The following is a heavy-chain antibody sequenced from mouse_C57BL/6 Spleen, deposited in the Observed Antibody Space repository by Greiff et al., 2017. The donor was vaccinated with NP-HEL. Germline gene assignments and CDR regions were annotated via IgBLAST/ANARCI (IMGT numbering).Heavy chain of an antibody. J-gene: IGHJ2*01. V-gene: IGHV1-82*01. D-gene: IGHD2-10*02. CDR3: AREYPYYLDD. CDR1: GYAFSSSW. CDR2: IYPGDGDT. Sequence: VQLQQSGPELVKPGASVKISCKASGYAFSSSWMNWVKQRPGKGLEWIGRIYPGDGDTNYNGKFKGKATLTADKSSSTAYMQLSSLTSEDSAVYFCAREYPYYLDDWGQGTTLTVSS.